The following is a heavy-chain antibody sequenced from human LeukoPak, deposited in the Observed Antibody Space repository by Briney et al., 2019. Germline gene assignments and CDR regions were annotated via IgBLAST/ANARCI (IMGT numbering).Heavy chain of an antibody. J-gene: IGHJ4*02. V-gene: IGHV4-31*03. D-gene: IGHD2-15*01. CDR1: GGSISSGGYY. CDR3: ARVAVVVVAATGGLLGYFDY. Sequence: SETLSLTCTVSGGSISSGGYYWSWIRQHPGKGLEWIGYIYYSGSTYYNPSLKSRVTISVDTSKNQFSLKLSSVTAADTAVYYCARVAVVVVAATGGLLGYFDYWGQGTLVTVSS. CDR2: IYYSGST.